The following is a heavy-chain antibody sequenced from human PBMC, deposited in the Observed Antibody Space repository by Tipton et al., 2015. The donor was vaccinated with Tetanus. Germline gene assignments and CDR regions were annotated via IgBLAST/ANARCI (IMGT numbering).Heavy chain of an antibody. D-gene: IGHD6-13*01. J-gene: IGHJ5*02. Sequence: RSLRLSCAASGFTFDDYAMHWVRQAPGKGLEWVSSIGWNSGGIAYADSVKGRFTISRDNAKNFLYLQMNSLRGEDTAVYYCAKALGSSAWYGTWGQGTLVTVSS. V-gene: IGHV3-9*01. CDR2: IGWNSGGI. CDR1: GFTFDDYA. CDR3: AKALGSSAWYGT.